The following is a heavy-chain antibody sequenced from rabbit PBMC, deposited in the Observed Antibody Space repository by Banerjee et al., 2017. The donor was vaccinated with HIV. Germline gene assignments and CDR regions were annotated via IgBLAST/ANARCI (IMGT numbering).Heavy chain of an antibody. D-gene: IGHD2-1*01. CDR3: ARGYGDYDVYIPYGMDL. CDR2: IYTGSSGST. V-gene: IGHV1S45*01. CDR1: GLDFSSSYW. J-gene: IGHJ6*01. Sequence: QEQLVESGGDLVQPEGSLTLTCTASGLDFSSSYWICWVRQAPGKGLEWIACIYTGSSGSTYYASWAKGRFTISKPSSTTVTLQMTSLTAADTATYFCARGYGDYDVYIPYGMDLWGPGTLVTVS.